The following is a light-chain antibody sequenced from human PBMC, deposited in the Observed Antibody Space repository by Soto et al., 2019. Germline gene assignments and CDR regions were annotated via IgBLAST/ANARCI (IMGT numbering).Light chain of an antibody. Sequence: DIQITQSPSTLSASVGDGVTITCRASQSISIWLAWYRQTPGKAPKLLIYAAFTLQSGVRSRFSCSGSGTECTRTISSLQPDDVATDYCQQLNAYTLTFGQGTRLEIK. CDR2: AAF. V-gene: IGKV1-5*01. CDR1: QSISIW. J-gene: IGKJ5*01. CDR3: QQLNAYTLT.